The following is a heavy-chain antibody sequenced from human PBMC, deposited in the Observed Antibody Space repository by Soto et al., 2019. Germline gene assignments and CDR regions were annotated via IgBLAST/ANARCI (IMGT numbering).Heavy chain of an antibody. D-gene: IGHD6-19*01. V-gene: IGHV1-69*12. CDR1: GGTFSSYA. Sequence: QVQLVQSGAEVKKPGSSVKVSCKASGGTFSSYAISWVRQAPGQGLEWMGGIIPIFGTANYAQKFQGRVTITADESTSTAYMELSSLRSEDTAVYYCERVRTIAVAGTHWYFDLWGRGTLVTVSS. CDR2: IIPIFGTA. J-gene: IGHJ2*01. CDR3: ERVRTIAVAGTHWYFDL.